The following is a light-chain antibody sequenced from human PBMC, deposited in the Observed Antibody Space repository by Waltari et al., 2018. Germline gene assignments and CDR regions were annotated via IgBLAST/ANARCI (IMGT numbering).Light chain of an antibody. V-gene: IGLV2-23*02. Sequence: QSALTQPASVSGSPGQSITISCTGTRSDIGSYDLVSLYQHHPGKAPKLMIFVVSQRPSGVSNRFSGSKSGHTASLTISGLQAEDEADYHCCSYAGNSIYVFGTGTKVTVL. J-gene: IGLJ1*01. CDR1: RSDIGSYDL. CDR2: VVS. CDR3: CSYAGNSIYV.